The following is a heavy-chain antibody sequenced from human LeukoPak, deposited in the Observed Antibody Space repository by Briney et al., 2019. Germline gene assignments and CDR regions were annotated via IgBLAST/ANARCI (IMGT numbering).Heavy chain of an antibody. CDR1: GFTFSSYA. Sequence: GGSLRLSCAASGFTFSSYAMNWVRQAPGKGLEWVSAISTGGGSTHYADSVKGRFTIYRDNSKNTLYLQMDSLRAEDTAVYYCAKPTGYSSGWYMNFDYWGQGTLVTVSS. V-gene: IGHV3-23*01. CDR2: ISTGGGST. J-gene: IGHJ4*02. D-gene: IGHD6-19*01. CDR3: AKPTGYSSGWYMNFDY.